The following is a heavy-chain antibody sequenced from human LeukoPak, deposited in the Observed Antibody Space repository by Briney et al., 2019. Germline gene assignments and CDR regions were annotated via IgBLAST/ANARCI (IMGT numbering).Heavy chain of an antibody. CDR1: GFTFSSYA. CDR2: ISGSGGST. D-gene: IGHD6-19*01. Sequence: GGSLRLSCAASGFTFSSYAMSWVRQAPGKGLEWVSAISGSGGSTYYAGSVKGRFTISRDNSKNTLYPQMNSLRAEDTAVYYCAKAQWLVGFDYWGQGTLVTVSS. V-gene: IGHV3-23*01. J-gene: IGHJ4*02. CDR3: AKAQWLVGFDY.